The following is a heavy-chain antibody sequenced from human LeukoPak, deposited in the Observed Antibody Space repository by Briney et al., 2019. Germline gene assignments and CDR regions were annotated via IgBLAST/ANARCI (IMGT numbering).Heavy chain of an antibody. D-gene: IGHD6-13*01. CDR3: ARVGRCSRRTIDY. V-gene: IGHV4-34*01. CDR2: INHRGST. Sequence: SESLSLTRAVYVGSFSGYYWSWIRPPPGKGLEWIGQINHRGSTNYKPSLKSRVTISVDTSKNQFSMKLSTVTAADTAVYYCARVGRCSRRTIDYSGQRALGTVSS. CDR1: VGSFSGYY. J-gene: IGHJ4*02.